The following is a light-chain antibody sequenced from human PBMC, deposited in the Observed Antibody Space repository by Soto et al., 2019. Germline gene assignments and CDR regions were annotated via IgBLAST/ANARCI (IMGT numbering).Light chain of an antibody. V-gene: IGKV3-15*01. CDR3: EQYSNWPRT. J-gene: IGKJ1*01. Sequence: EIVMTQSPGTLSVSPGEGVTLSCRASESISSNLAWYQQKPGQAPRLLFYGASTRATGIPARFSGSGSVPEFTLTISSLESEDCALYSCEQYSNWPRTFGLGTKVDIK. CDR2: GAS. CDR1: ESISSN.